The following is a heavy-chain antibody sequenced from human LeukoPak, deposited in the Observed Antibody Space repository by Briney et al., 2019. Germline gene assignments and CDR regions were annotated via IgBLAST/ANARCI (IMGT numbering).Heavy chain of an antibody. D-gene: IGHD3-10*01. CDR3: ARGEEHGSGTVQFDY. CDR2: VYHGGST. V-gene: IGHV4-4*02. CDR1: GGSISSSNW. J-gene: IGHJ4*02. Sequence: SETLSLTCAVSGGSISSSNWWSWVRQPPGKGLEWIGEVYHGGSTNFNPSLKSRVTISVDRSKNQFSLRLSSATAADTAVYYCARGEEHGSGTVQFDYWGQGTLVTVSS.